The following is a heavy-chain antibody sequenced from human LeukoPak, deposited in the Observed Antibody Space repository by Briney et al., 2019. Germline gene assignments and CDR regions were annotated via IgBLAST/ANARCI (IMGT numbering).Heavy chain of an antibody. CDR1: GDSISSYY. V-gene: IGHV4-59*01. D-gene: IGHD3-16*01. CDR3: ARDRSLGIIDY. J-gene: IGHJ4*02. Sequence: SETLSLTCIVSGDSISSYYWSWIRQPPGKGLEWIGCIYYSGTTKYNPSLKSRVTISVDASKNHSSLNLTPVTAADTAVYYCARDRSLGIIDYWGQGTLVTVSS. CDR2: IYYSGTT.